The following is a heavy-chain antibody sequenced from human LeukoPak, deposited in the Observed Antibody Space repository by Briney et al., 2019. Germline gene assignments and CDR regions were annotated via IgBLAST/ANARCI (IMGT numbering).Heavy chain of an antibody. Sequence: ASVKVSCKASGYTFTSYGISWVRQAPGQGLEWMGWINTNTGNPTYAQGFTGRFVFSLDTSVSTAYLQISSLKAEDTAVYYCARSRYPDSSGYDAFDIWGQGTMVTVSS. J-gene: IGHJ3*02. CDR2: INTNTGNP. CDR3: ARSRYPDSSGYDAFDI. D-gene: IGHD6-19*01. CDR1: GYTFTSYG. V-gene: IGHV7-4-1*02.